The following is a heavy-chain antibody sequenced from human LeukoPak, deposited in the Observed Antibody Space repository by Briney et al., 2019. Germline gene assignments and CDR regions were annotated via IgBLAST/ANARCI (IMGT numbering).Heavy chain of an antibody. CDR1: GFTFSSYG. CDR3: TKDPLEYANGDYVHYYYYMDV. J-gene: IGHJ6*03. D-gene: IGHD4-17*01. V-gene: IGHV3-30*02. CDR2: IRDDGGNK. Sequence: GGSLRLSCTASGFTFSSYGMHWVRQAPGQGQEWVAFIRDDGGNKYYAESVKGRVTISRDNSKNTLYLQMNNLSAEDTAVYYCTKDPLEYANGDYVHYYYYMDVSGKGTTVTVSS.